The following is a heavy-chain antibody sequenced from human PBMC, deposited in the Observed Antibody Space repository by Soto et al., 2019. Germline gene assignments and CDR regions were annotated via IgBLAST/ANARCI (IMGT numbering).Heavy chain of an antibody. J-gene: IGHJ5*02. V-gene: IGHV1-18*04. D-gene: IGHD3-3*01. CDR2: ISAYNGNA. CDR3: ARGSRFDWFDP. Sequence: ASVKVSCKASGYTFTNYGFTWVRQAPGQGLEWMGWISAYNGNANYGQNFQGRVTMTTDTATSTAHMELRSLRYDDTAIYYCARGSRFDWFDPWGQGTLVTVSS. CDR1: GYTFTNYG.